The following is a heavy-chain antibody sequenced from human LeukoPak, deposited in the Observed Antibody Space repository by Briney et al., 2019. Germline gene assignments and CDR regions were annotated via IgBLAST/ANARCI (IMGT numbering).Heavy chain of an antibody. D-gene: IGHD3/OR15-3a*01. CDR3: ARGRTSDY. V-gene: IGHV3-7*01. CDR2: IKEDGSEK. J-gene: IGHJ4*02. Sequence: GGSLRLSCAASGFTFSSYWMTWVRQAPGKGLEWVASIKEDGSEKKYVDSVKGRFTISRDNAKTSVYLQINSLRAEDMAVYYCARGRTSDYWGQGTLVTVSS. CDR1: GFTFSSYW.